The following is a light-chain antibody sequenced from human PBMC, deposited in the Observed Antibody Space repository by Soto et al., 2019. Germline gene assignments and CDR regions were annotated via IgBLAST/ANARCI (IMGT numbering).Light chain of an antibody. V-gene: IGKV1-5*01. Sequence: DIKMTQSPSTLSASVGDRVNITCRASQSLSSWLAWYQQKPGKAPKLLIYDASSLESGVPSRFRGIGSGTEFTLTISSLQPDDFATYYCQQYNNFPFTFGGVTNVEIK. CDR3: QQYNNFPFT. J-gene: IGKJ4*01. CDR1: QSLSSW. CDR2: DAS.